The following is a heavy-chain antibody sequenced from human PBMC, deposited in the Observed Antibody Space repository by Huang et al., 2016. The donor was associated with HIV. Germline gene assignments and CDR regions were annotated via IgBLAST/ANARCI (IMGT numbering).Heavy chain of an antibody. Sequence: VQLVQSGAEVRRPGSSVRVSCRASGGTFNTLAFNWVRQAPGQGLEYMGGIVPLLSATNYAERFQDRLSMSADKSTNTVYMELRSLRSADTGVFFCAREGQTWYGKPIAAFEIWGQGTTVIVSS. J-gene: IGHJ3*02. V-gene: IGHV1-69*10. CDR3: AREGQTWYGKPIAAFEI. D-gene: IGHD1-20*01. CDR1: GGTFNTLA. CDR2: IVPLLSAT.